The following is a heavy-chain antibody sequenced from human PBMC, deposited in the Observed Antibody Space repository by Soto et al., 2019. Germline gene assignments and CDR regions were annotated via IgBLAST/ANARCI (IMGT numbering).Heavy chain of an antibody. Sequence: GGSLSLSCTASGFNFINYAMSWVRQAPGKGLEWVSSISGAGGSTYYADSVKGRFTISRDNSKNTLYLQVNSLRADDTAVYYCAKGSGYDYTYYYHCYMDVWGKGTTVTVSS. CDR2: ISGAGGST. D-gene: IGHD5-12*01. J-gene: IGHJ6*03. V-gene: IGHV3-23*01. CDR1: GFNFINYA. CDR3: AKGSGYDYTYYYHCYMDV.